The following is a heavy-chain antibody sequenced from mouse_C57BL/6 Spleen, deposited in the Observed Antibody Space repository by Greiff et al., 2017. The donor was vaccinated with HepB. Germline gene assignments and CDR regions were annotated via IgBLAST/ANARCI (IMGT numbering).Heavy chain of an antibody. D-gene: IGHD1-1*02. CDR1: GYSITSGYY. V-gene: IGHV3-6*01. J-gene: IGHJ3*01. Sequence: EVQLQESGPGLVKPSQSLSLTCSVTGYSITSGYYWNWIRQFPGNKLEWMGYISYDGSNNYNPSLKNRISITRDTSKNQIFLKLNSVTTEDTATYYGASHYGTWFAYWGQGTLVTVSA. CDR3: ASHYGTWFAY. CDR2: ISYDGSN.